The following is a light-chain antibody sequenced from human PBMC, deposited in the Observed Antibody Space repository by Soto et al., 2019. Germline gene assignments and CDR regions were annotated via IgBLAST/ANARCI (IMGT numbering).Light chain of an antibody. CDR1: QSVSGS. CDR3: QQRSNWPPIT. CDR2: DAS. J-gene: IGKJ5*01. V-gene: IGKV3-11*01. Sequence: ELVLTQSPATLSLSPGERATLSCRASQSVSGSLAWYQQTPGQAPRLLIYDASSRATGIPARFSGSGSGTDFTLTISSLEPEDFAIYYCQQRSNWPPITFGQGTRLEIK.